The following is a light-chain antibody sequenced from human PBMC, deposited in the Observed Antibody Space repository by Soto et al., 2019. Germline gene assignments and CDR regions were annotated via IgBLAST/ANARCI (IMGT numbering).Light chain of an antibody. CDR3: QQYNGYSRP. CDR2: AAS. V-gene: IGKV1-5*01. J-gene: IGKJ1*01. Sequence: RASQGISSWLAWYQQKPGKAPKLLIYAASSLQSGVPSRFSGSGSGTECTLTISSMQPDDFATFYCQQYNGYSRPFGEVTKVDVK. CDR1: QGISSW.